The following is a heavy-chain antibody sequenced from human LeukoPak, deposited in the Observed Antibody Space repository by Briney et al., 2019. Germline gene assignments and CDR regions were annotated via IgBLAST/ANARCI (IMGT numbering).Heavy chain of an antibody. D-gene: IGHD2-15*01. J-gene: IGHJ3*02. CDR3: ARSSVVVAANGAFDI. V-gene: IGHV4-4*07. CDR2: IYTSGST. Sequence: PSETLSLTCTVSGGSISSYYWSWIRQPAGKGLEWIGRIYTSGSTNYNPSLKSRVTMSVDTSKNQFSLKLSSLTAADTAVYYCARSSVVVAANGAFDIWGQGTMVTVSS. CDR1: GGSISSYY.